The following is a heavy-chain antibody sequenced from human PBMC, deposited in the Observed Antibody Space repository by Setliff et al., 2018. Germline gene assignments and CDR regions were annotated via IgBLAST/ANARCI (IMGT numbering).Heavy chain of an antibody. J-gene: IGHJ6*03. CDR2: ISPYNGDT. D-gene: IGHD1-26*01. CDR1: GHSLTSNH. CDR3: ARSPPNRGVGQGHHMDV. Sequence: ASVKVSCKASGHSLTSNHFHWGRQAPGKGLEWIGWISPYNGDTKYAQNLQGRVTLTTDTSTSTAYVEVRSLRSDDTAVYYCARSPPNRGVGQGHHMDVWGKGTTGTVS. V-gene: IGHV1-18*01.